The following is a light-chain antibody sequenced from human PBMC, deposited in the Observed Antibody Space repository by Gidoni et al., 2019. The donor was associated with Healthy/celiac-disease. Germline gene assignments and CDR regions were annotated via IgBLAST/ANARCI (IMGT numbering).Light chain of an antibody. CDR3: QQYGSSPIT. J-gene: IGKJ5*01. CDR1: QSVSSSY. Sequence: EIVFTHSPATLSLSPVERATLSCRASQSVSSSYLAWYQKKPGQAPRLLIDVASSRATGIPDRFSGSGSGTDFTLTSSRMEPEDFAVYYCQQYGSSPITFGQGTRLEIK. CDR2: VAS. V-gene: IGKV3-20*01.